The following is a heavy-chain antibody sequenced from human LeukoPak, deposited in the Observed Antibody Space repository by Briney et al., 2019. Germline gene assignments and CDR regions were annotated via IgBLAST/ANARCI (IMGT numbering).Heavy chain of an antibody. V-gene: IGHV3-30*02. Sequence: PGGSLRLSCAASGFTFSSYGMHWVRQAPGKGLEWVAFIRYDGSNKYYADSVKGRFTISRDNAKNSLYLQMNSLRAEDTAVYYCARDIEAAGLFLDYWGQGTLVTVS. J-gene: IGHJ4*02. CDR1: GFTFSSYG. CDR2: IRYDGSNK. CDR3: ARDIEAAGLFLDY. D-gene: IGHD6-13*01.